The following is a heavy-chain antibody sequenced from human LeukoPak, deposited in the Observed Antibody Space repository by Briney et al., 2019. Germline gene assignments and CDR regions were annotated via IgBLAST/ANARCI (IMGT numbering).Heavy chain of an antibody. CDR2: ISGSGGST. V-gene: IGHV3-23*01. D-gene: IGHD5-18*01. Sequence: GGSLRLSCAASGFTFSSYAMSWVRQAPGKGLEWVSAISGSGGSTYYADSVKGRFTISRDNAKNSLYLQMNSLRAEDTAVYYCAREHRGYSYGFGIDYWGQGTLVTVSS. CDR3: AREHRGYSYGFGIDY. J-gene: IGHJ4*02. CDR1: GFTFSSYA.